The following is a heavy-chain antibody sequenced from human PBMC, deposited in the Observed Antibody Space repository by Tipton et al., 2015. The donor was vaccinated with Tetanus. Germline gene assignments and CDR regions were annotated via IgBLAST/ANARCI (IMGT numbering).Heavy chain of an antibody. CDR2: VRWNSGSK. D-gene: IGHD2-15*01. CDR1: GFTFGDYA. CDR3: TRDRLAYCSGGFCYGPLAS. V-gene: IGHV3-9*01. J-gene: IGHJ4*02. Sequence: SLRLSCAGSGFTFGDYALHWVRQPPGKGLEWVSGVRWNSGSKDYADSVKGRFTISRDNAKNSLYLQMNSLTAEDTAVYYCTRDRLAYCSGGFCYGPLASWGQGTLVTVSS.